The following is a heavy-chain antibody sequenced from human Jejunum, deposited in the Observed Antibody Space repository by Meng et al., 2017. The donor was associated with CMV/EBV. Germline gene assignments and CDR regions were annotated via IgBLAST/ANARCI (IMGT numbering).Heavy chain of an antibody. CDR1: GFTFSSFA. CDR3: ARSLNSGSYPDY. Sequence: EVQLLESXXXXXXXGGXLRLSCAASGFTFSSFAMNWVRQAPGKGLVWVSRINSDGSHTSNADSVKGRFTISRDNAKNTLYLQMSTLRAEDTAVYYCARSLNSGSYPDYWGQGTLVTVSS. CDR2: INSDGSHT. D-gene: IGHD1-26*01. V-gene: IGHV3-74*02. J-gene: IGHJ4*02.